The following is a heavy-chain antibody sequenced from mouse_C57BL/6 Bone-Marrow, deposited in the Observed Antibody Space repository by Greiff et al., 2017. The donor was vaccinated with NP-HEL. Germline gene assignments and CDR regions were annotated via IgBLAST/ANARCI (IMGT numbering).Heavy chain of an antibody. Sequence: QVQLQQSGAELVRPGSSVKLSCKASGYTFTSYWMHWVKQRPIQGLEWIGNIDPSDSETHSNQKFKDKATLTVDKSSSTAYMQLSSLTSDDSAVYYCARSRWLPWYFDVWGTGTTVTVSS. V-gene: IGHV1-52*01. CDR2: IDPSDSET. D-gene: IGHD2-3*01. CDR3: ARSRWLPWYFDV. J-gene: IGHJ1*03. CDR1: GYTFTSYW.